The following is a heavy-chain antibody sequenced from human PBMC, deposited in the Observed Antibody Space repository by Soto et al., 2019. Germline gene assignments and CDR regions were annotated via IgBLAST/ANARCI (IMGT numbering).Heavy chain of an antibody. Sequence: QVQLQQWGAGLLKPSETLSLTCAVYGGSFSGYYWSWIRQPPGKGLEWIGEINRSGSTNYNPSLKSRVTISVGTSKNQFSLKLSSVTAADTAVYYCAREGEYSYGVFDYWGQGTLVTVSS. J-gene: IGHJ4*02. CDR3: AREGEYSYGVFDY. V-gene: IGHV4-34*01. D-gene: IGHD5-18*01. CDR1: GGSFSGYY. CDR2: INRSGST.